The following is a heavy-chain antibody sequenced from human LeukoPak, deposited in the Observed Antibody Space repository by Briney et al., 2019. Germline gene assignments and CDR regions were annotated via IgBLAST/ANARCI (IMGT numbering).Heavy chain of an antibody. CDR3: ASRIAVAGTQDY. J-gene: IGHJ4*02. V-gene: IGHV3-23*01. CDR2: ISGSGGST. CDR1: GFTFSSYA. Sequence: GVLRLSCAASGFTFSSYAMSWVRQAPGKGLEWVSAISGSGGSTYYADSVKGRFTISKDNAKNSLYLQMNSLRAEDTAVYYCASRIAVAGTQDYWGQGTLVTVSS. D-gene: IGHD6-19*01.